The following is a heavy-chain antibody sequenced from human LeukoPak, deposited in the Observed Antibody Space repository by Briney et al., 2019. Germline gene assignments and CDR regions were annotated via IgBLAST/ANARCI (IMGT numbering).Heavy chain of an antibody. CDR1: SDSISSGDYY. CDR3: AREHKSYGDYPYYFDS. V-gene: IGHV4-30-4*01. D-gene: IGHD4-17*01. CDR2: INKKGGT. Sequence: SETLSLTCTVSSDSISSGDYYWSWIRQPAGKGLEFIGYINKKGGTFYNPPLKSRVSISIDTSKNQISLKLTSVTAADTAVYFCAREHKSYGDYPYYFDSWGQGTLVTVSS. J-gene: IGHJ4*02.